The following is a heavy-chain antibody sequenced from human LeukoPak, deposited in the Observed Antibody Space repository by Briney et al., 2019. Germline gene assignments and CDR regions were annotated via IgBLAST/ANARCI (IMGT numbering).Heavy chain of an antibody. J-gene: IGHJ4*02. CDR2: IIPIFGTA. V-gene: IGHV1-69*05. Sequence: SVKASCKASGGTFSSYAISWVRQAPGQGLEWMGRIIPIFGTANYAQKFQGRVTITTDESTSTAYMELSSLRSEDTAVYYCARDRHCSGGSCYSDWGQGTLVTVSS. CDR1: GGTFSSYA. D-gene: IGHD2-15*01. CDR3: ARDRHCSGGSCYSD.